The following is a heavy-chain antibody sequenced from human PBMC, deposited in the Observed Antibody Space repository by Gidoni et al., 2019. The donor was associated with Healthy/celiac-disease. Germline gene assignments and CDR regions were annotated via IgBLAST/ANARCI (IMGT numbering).Heavy chain of an antibody. CDR2: MNPNSGNT. V-gene: IGHV1-8*01. Sequence: QVQLVQSGAEVKKHGASGKVSCKASGYTFTSYDINWVRQATGQGLAWMGWMNPNSGNTGYAQKFQGRVTMTRNTSISTAYMELSSLRAEDTAVYYCARTIAAEVQTLDYWGQGTLVTVSS. CDR3: ARTIAAEVQTLDY. CDR1: GYTFTSYD. J-gene: IGHJ4*02. D-gene: IGHD6-6*01.